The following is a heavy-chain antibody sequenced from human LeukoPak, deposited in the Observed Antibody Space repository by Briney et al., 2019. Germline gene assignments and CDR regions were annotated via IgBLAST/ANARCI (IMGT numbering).Heavy chain of an antibody. CDR1: GGTFSSYA. J-gene: IGHJ6*03. Sequence: ASVKVSCKASGGTFSSYAFSWVRQAPDQGLEWMGGIVPMFGTPTYSQKFKGRITLTADESTSTAYMELSSLRSEDTALYYCATDHERAGDISFFYLDVWGKGTTVTVSS. V-gene: IGHV1-69*13. CDR2: IVPMFGTP. D-gene: IGHD7-27*01. CDR3: ATDHERAGDISFFYLDV.